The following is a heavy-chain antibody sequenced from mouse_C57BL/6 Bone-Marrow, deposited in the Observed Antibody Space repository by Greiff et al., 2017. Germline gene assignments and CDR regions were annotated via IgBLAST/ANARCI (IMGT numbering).Heavy chain of an antibody. CDR3: ARGTYYGSLYAMDY. J-gene: IGHJ4*01. CDR2: IHPNSGST. Sequence: VQLQQSGAELVKPGDSVKLSCKASGYTFTSYWMHWVKQRPGQGLEWIGMIHPNSGSTNYNEKFKSKATLTVDKSSSTAYMQLSSLTSEDSAVYYCARGTYYGSLYAMDYWGQGTSVTVSS. CDR1: GYTFTSYW. D-gene: IGHD1-1*01. V-gene: IGHV1-64*01.